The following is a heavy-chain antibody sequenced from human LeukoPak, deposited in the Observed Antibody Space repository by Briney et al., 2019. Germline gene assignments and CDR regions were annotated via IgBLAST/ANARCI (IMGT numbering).Heavy chain of an antibody. Sequence: GSSVKVSCKASGGTFSSYAITWVRQAPGQGLEWMGWINPNSGGTNYAQKFQGRVTMTRDTSISTAYMELSRLRSDDTAVYYCARASMTPDYWGQGTLVTVSS. D-gene: IGHD2/OR15-2a*01. J-gene: IGHJ4*02. V-gene: IGHV1-2*02. CDR1: GGTFSSYA. CDR2: INPNSGGT. CDR3: ARASMTPDY.